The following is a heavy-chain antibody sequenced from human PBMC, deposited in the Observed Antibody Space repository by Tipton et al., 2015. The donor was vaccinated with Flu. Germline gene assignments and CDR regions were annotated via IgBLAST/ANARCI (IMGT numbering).Heavy chain of an antibody. CDR3: GKVIPEIVAGLDY. CDR1: GFTFSRYA. J-gene: IGHJ4*02. CDR2: ISGGGGFRGSGAGT. Sequence: SLRLSCAASGFTFSRYAVSWVRQAPGKGLEWVSAISGGGGFRGSGAGTYYADSVKGRFTISRDNSKNTVYLQMNSLRAEDTAIYYCGKVIPEIVAGLDYWGQGTLVTVSS. V-gene: IGHV3-23*01. D-gene: IGHD5-12*01.